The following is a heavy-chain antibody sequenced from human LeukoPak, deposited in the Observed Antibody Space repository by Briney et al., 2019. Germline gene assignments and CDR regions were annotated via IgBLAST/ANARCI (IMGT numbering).Heavy chain of an antibody. J-gene: IGHJ4*02. V-gene: IGHV1-18*01. Sequence: WASVKVSCKASGYTFTNYGITWVRQAPGQGLEWMGWISAYNGDTTYAQNLQGRVTMTTDTSTSTAYMELRSLISGDTAVYYCARGPYCSGGTCYSQFLDHWGQGTLVTVSS. D-gene: IGHD2-15*01. CDR1: GYTFTNYG. CDR3: ARGPYCSGGTCYSQFLDH. CDR2: ISAYNGDT.